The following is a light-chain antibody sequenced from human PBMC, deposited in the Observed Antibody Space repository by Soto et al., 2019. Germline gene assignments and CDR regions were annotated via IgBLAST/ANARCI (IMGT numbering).Light chain of an antibody. Sequence: QSVLTQPPSVSRAPGQRVTISCTRGSSNFGAGYDVHWYQQFPGTAPRLLMYGNSLPTSGVTDRFSGSKSGSSSSLAISGLQAADEADYAGQSYDKSLNGNVFGGGTKLTVL. V-gene: IGLV1-40*01. CDR3: QSYDKSLNGNV. J-gene: IGLJ2*01. CDR2: GNS. CDR1: SSNFGAGYD.